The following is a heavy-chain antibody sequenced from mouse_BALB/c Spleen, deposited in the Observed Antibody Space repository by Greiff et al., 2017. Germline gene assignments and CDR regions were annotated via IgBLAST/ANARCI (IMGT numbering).Heavy chain of an antibody. CDR2: IRSKSNNYAT. Sequence: EVQLVETGGGLVQPKGSLKLSCAASGFTFNTNAMNWVRQAPGKGLEWVARIRSKSNNYATYYADSVKDRFTISRDDSQSMLYLQMNNLKTEDTAMYYCVREPYFDYWGQGTTLTVSS. CDR1: GFTFNTNA. CDR3: VREPYFDY. V-gene: IGHV10S3*01. J-gene: IGHJ2*01.